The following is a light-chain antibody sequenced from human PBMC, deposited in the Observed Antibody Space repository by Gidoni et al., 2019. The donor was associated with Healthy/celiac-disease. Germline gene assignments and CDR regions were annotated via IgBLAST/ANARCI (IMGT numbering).Light chain of an antibody. CDR2: EVS. J-gene: IGLJ3*02. CDR1: SSDVGSYNL. CDR3: CSYAGSSTP. V-gene: IGLV2-23*02. Sequence: QSALTQPASVSGSPGQSITISCTGTSSDVGSYNLVSWYQQHPGKAPKLMIYEVSKRPSGVSKRFSGSKSGNTAFLTISGLQAEDEADYYCCSYAGSSTPFGGGTKLTVL.